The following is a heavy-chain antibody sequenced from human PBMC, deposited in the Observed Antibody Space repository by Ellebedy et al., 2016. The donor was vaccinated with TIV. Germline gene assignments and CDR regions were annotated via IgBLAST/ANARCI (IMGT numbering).Heavy chain of an antibody. J-gene: IGHJ4*02. D-gene: IGHD1-26*01. CDR3: VKEARGSYSPFDY. Sequence: GESLKISCAASGFTFSSYAMHWVRQAPGKGLEYVSAISSSGGSTYYADSLKGRFTISRDNSKNTLYLQMSSLTDEDTAVYYCVKEARGSYSPFDYWGQGTLVTVSS. CDR2: ISSSGGST. V-gene: IGHV3-64D*09. CDR1: GFTFSSYA.